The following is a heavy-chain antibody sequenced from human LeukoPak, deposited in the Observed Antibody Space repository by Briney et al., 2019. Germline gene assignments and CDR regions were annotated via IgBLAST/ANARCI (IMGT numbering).Heavy chain of an antibody. CDR1: DGSISNYY. D-gene: IGHD1-26*01. CDR2: IYYSGST. Sequence: SETLSLTCTVSDGSISNYYWTWIRQPPGKGLEWIGYIYYSGSTNYNPSLKSRVTISVDTSKNQFSLKLTSVTAADTAVYYCARGVNSGYFDYCGQGTLVTVSS. CDR3: ARGVNSGYFDY. J-gene: IGHJ4*02. V-gene: IGHV4-59*01.